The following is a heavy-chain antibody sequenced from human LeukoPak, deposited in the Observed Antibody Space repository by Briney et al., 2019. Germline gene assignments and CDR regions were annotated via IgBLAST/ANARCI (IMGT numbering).Heavy chain of an antibody. CDR1: GGSINSHY. Sequence: SETLSLTCSVSGGSINSHYWSWIRQPPGKRLEWIGYIFNTANTNYNPSLASRVTMSVDTSRAQFFLRLSPVTAADTAIYYCASRPADTTWYGVFDYWSQGTLVTVSS. CDR3: ASRPADTTWYGVFDY. J-gene: IGHJ4*02. D-gene: IGHD3-10*01. V-gene: IGHV4-59*11. CDR2: IFNTANT.